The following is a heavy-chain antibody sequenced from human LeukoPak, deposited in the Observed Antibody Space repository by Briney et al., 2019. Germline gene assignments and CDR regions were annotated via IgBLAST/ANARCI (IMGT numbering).Heavy chain of an antibody. D-gene: IGHD3-3*01. V-gene: IGHV1-46*01. CDR1: GYTFTSYY. J-gene: IGHJ4*02. CDR2: INPSGGST. Sequence: ASVKVSCKASGYTFTSYYMHWVRQAPGQGLEWMGIINPSGGSTSYAQKFQGRVTMTRDTSTSTVYMELSSLRSEDTAVYYCARSLLKGPWSGWSGVEVTTYYFDYWGQGTLVTVSS. CDR3: ARSLLKGPWSGWSGVEVTTYYFDY.